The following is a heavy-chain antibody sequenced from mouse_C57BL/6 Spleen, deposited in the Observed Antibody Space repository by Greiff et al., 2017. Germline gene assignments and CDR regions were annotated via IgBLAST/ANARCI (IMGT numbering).Heavy chain of an antibody. V-gene: IGHV10-1*01. CDR2: IRSKSNNYAT. CDR1: GFSFNTYA. D-gene: IGHD1-1*01. Sequence: EVQRVESGGGLVQPKGSLKLSCAASGFSFNTYAMNWVRQAPGKGLEWVARIRSKSNNYATYYADSVKDRFTISRDDSESMLYLQMNNLKTEDTAMYYCVRQSYYGRGMDYWGQGTSVTVSS. CDR3: VRQSYYGRGMDY. J-gene: IGHJ4*01.